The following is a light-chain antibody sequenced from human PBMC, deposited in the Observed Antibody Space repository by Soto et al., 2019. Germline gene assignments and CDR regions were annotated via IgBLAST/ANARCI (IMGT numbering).Light chain of an antibody. J-gene: IGKJ4*01. CDR2: DAS. V-gene: IGKV3-20*01. CDR3: QQYGSSLLT. Sequence: EIVLTQSPGTLSLSPGERATLSCRASQSVSSSYLAWYQQKPGQTPRLLIYDASSRATGIPDRFSGSGSGTDFTLTISRLEPEDFALYYCQQYGSSLLTFGGGTKVEIK. CDR1: QSVSSSY.